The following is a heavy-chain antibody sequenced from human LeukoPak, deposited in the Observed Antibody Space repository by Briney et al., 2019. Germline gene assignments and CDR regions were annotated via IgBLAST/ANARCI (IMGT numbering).Heavy chain of an antibody. CDR3: ARASKYSSGWYLNWFDP. J-gene: IGHJ5*02. CDR2: TNDSGST. D-gene: IGHD6-19*01. Sequence: SETLSLTCAVYGGSFSGYYWSLIRRPPGKGLEWIGKTNDSGSTNYNPSLKSRVTISVDTSKNQFSLKLSSVTAADTAVYYCARASKYSSGWYLNWFDPWGQGTLVTVSS. CDR1: GGSFSGYY. V-gene: IGHV4-34*01.